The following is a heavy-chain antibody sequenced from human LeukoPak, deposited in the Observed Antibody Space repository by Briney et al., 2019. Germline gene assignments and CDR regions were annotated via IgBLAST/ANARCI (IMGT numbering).Heavy chain of an antibody. D-gene: IGHD3-9*01. CDR2: INPNSGGT. Sequence: ASVKVSCKASGYTFTRYYTHWVRQAPGQGLEWMGWINPNSGGTNYAQKFQGRVTMTRETSISTAYMELSRLRSDDTAVYYCARVFYDILTGYLRTAFDYWGQGTLVTVSS. CDR3: ARVFYDILTGYLRTAFDY. J-gene: IGHJ4*02. CDR1: GYTFTRYY. V-gene: IGHV1-2*02.